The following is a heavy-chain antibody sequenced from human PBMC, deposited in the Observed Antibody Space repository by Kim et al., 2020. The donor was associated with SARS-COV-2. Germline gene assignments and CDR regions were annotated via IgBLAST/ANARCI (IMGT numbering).Heavy chain of an antibody. D-gene: IGHD3-16*01. J-gene: IGHJ5*02. CDR3: ARMEGEFNWCDP. V-gene: IGHV4-39*01. Sequence: YYNPSRKSRVTMSIDTSKNQFSLKLNSGTAADMAVYYCARMEGEFNWCDPWGQGTLVTVSS.